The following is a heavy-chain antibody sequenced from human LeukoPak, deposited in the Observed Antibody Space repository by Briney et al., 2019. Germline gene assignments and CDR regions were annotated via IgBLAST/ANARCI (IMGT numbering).Heavy chain of an antibody. CDR2: MRDTVNT. D-gene: IGHD5-18*01. Sequence: SETLSLTCTVSDVSISGHYWSWLRQPPGKGLEWIAYMRDTVNTKDNPSFKSRLTLSADTSKNQFSLRLSSVTAADTAVYYCATIKRGNIYGYFDFWGQGILVTVSS. CDR1: DVSISGHY. V-gene: IGHV4-59*11. CDR3: ATIKRGNIYGYFDF. J-gene: IGHJ4*02.